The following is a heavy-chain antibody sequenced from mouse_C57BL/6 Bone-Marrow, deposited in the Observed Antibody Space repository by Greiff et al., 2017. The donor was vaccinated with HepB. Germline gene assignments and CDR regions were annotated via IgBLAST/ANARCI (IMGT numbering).Heavy chain of an antibody. CDR1: GFTFSSYG. D-gene: IGHD2-2*01. V-gene: IGHV5-6*02. CDR3: ARRYGYDY. Sequence: DVMLVESGGDLVKPGGSLKLSCAASGFTFSSYGMSWVRQTPDKRLEWVATISSGGSYTYYPDSVKGRFTISRDNAKNTLYLQMSSLKSEDTAMYYCARRYGYDYWGQGTTLTVSS. CDR2: ISSGGSYT. J-gene: IGHJ2*01.